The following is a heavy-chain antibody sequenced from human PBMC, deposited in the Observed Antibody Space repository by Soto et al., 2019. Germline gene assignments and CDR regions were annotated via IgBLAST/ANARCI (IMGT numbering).Heavy chain of an antibody. V-gene: IGHV1-18*01. D-gene: IGHD3-3*01. Sequence: QVQLVQSGVEVKKPGASVKVSCKTSGYTFTNYGISWVRQAPGQRLQWMGWISGSNGHTNNDQKVQARVTLTTHTSTSIGYLELWSLRSDDSAIEYCVRDMVVTIFGVVMGVVDYWGPGTVVTVSS. CDR2: ISGSNGHT. CDR1: GYTFTNYG. J-gene: IGHJ4*02. CDR3: VRDMVVTIFGVVMGVVDY.